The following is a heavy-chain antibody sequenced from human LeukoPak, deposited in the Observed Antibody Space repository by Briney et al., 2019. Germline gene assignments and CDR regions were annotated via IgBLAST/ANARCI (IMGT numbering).Heavy chain of an antibody. Sequence: ASVKVSCKASGYTFTGYYMHWVRQAPGQGREWMGRINPNSGGTNYAQKFQGRVTMARDTSISTAYMELSRLRSDDTAVYYCAREAFGGYSYGREYDYWGQGTLVTVSS. D-gene: IGHD5-18*01. CDR3: AREAFGGYSYGREYDY. CDR2: INPNSGGT. V-gene: IGHV1-2*06. J-gene: IGHJ4*02. CDR1: GYTFTGYY.